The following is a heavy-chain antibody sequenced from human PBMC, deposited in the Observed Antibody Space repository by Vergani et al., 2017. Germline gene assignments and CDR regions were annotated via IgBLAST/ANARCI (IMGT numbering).Heavy chain of an antibody. CDR2: ISGDGGST. CDR1: GFTFDDYA. CDR3: AKDRQSEYHFPFDP. Sequence: EVQLVESGGGVVQPGGSLRLSCAASGFTFDDYAMHWVRQAPGKGLEWVSLISGDGGSTYYADSVKGRFTISRDNRKNSLYLQMNSLRTEDTALYYCAKDRQSEYHFPFDPWGQGTLVTVSS. D-gene: IGHD2/OR15-2a*01. J-gene: IGHJ5*02. V-gene: IGHV3-43*02.